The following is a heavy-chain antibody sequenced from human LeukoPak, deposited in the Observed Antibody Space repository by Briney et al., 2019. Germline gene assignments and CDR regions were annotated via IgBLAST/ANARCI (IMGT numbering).Heavy chain of an antibody. CDR3: ARRRRVAEYFQH. D-gene: IGHD2-15*01. V-gene: IGHV1-69*13. CDR2: IIPIFGTA. CDR1: GGTFSSYA. Sequence: SVKVSCKASGGTFSSYAISWVRQAPGQGLEWMGGIIPIFGTANYAQKFQGRVTITADESTSTAYMELSSLRSGDTAVYYCARRRRVAEYFQHWGQGTLVTVSS. J-gene: IGHJ1*01.